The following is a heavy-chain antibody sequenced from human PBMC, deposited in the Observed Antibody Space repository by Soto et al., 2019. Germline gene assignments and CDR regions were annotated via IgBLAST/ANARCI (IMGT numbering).Heavy chain of an antibody. D-gene: IGHD6-19*01. CDR3: GKERRGSGWSVCNF. V-gene: IGHV3-23*01. Sequence: GALRLSCTASGFPFSHYAMNWVRQGPGTRLEWVADISGSGDSARYADSVRGRFTISRDNSRDTLYLQMNSLRVDDTAVYYCGKERRGSGWSVCNFWGQGALVTVSS. CDR2: ISGSGDSA. CDR1: GFPFSHYA. J-gene: IGHJ4*02.